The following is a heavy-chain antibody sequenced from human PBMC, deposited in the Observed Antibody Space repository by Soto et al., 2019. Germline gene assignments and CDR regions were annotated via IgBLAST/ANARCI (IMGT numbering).Heavy chain of an antibody. CDR1: GGSIINDY. J-gene: IGHJ4*02. CDR3: ARGGWYVDF. Sequence: SETLSLTCSVSGGSIINDYWSWIRQPPGKGLEWIGYIYYSGTTKYSPSLRSRVTISLDTSKNQFSLELNSVTAADTAVYFCARGGWYVDFWGQGILVTVSS. V-gene: IGHV4-59*01. CDR2: IYYSGTT. D-gene: IGHD3-22*01.